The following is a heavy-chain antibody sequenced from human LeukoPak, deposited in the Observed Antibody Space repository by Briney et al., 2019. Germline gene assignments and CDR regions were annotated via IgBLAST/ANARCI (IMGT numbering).Heavy chain of an antibody. CDR2: IYTGGST. CDR1: GFTFSSTW. V-gene: IGHV3-66*01. CDR3: ARYHADSVAGFDP. D-gene: IGHD4-17*01. Sequence: GGSLRLSCAASGFTFSSTWMAWVRQAPGKGLEWVSVIYTGGSTHYADSVKDRFTISRDNSKSTLYLQMDSLTVEDTAVYYCARYHADSVAGFDPWGQGTQVTVSS. J-gene: IGHJ5*02.